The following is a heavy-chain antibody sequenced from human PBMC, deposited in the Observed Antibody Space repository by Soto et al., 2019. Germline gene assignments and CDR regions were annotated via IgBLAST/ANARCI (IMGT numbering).Heavy chain of an antibody. CDR1: GGSISSYY. CDR2: MYYSGST. Sequence: PSETLSLTCTVSGGSISSYYWSWIRQPPGKGLEWIGYMYYSGSTNYNPSLKSRVTISVDTPKNQFSLKLSSVTAADTAVYYCGGKNYDSSGYFDYWGQGTLVTVSS. V-gene: IGHV4-59*01. J-gene: IGHJ4*02. CDR3: GGKNYDSSGYFDY. D-gene: IGHD3-22*01.